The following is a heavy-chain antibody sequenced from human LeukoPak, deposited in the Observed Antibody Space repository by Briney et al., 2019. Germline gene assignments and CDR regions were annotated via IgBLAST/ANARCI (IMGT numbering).Heavy chain of an antibody. CDR3: TKGDYDILTALDY. J-gene: IGHJ4*02. Sequence: GGSLRLSCAASGFTFSGYAMSWVRQAPGKGLEWVSGISGSGSSTYYADSVKGRFTISRDNSKNTLYLRMNTLRPEDTAVYYCTKGDYDILTALDYWGQGTLVTVSS. CDR1: GFTFSGYA. D-gene: IGHD3-9*01. CDR2: ISGSGSST. V-gene: IGHV3-23*01.